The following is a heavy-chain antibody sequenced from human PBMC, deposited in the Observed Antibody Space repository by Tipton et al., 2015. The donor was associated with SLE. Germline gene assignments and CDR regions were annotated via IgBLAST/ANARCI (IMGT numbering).Heavy chain of an antibody. CDR3: ARHLGVIVAFEV. D-gene: IGHD3-16*01. J-gene: IGHJ3*01. CDR1: GVSISTYY. Sequence: TPSLTCSVSGVSISTYYWSWIRQSPGKGLEWSGFFYFSGSSQYNPSLKSRVAISADTSNNQFSLELRSVTAADTAVYYCARHLGVIVAFEVWGQGTVLTVSS. V-gene: IGHV4-59*07. CDR2: FYFSGSS.